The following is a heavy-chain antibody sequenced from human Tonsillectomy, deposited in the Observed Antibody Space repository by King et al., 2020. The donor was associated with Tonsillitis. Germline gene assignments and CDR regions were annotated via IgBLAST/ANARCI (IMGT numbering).Heavy chain of an antibody. CDR3: ARGTSCWNWIDY. J-gene: IGHJ4*02. V-gene: IGHV3-74*01. Sequence: VQLVESGGGLVQPGGSLRLSCAASGFTFSSFWMHWVRQVPGRGLVWVSRISPYARSTAYADSVKGRFTISRDNAKDTLYLQMNSLRGEDTALYYCARGTSCWNWIDYGGQGTLVTVSS. D-gene: IGHD2-2*01. CDR2: ISPYARST. CDR1: GFTFSSFW.